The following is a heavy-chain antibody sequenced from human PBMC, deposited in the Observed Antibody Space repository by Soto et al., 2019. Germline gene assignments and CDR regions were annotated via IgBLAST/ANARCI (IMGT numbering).Heavy chain of an antibody. J-gene: IGHJ6*02. CDR3: ARADYEILTGSYAMDV. D-gene: IGHD3-9*01. CDR2: VSSSGNT. V-gene: IGHV4-4*07. Sequence: PSEPLSCTCTFSGRSIRDFYWSWIRQPPGKGLEWIGRVSSSGNTNANPTLNSRATMSIDTSKNQFSLRLRSVTAADTAVYYCARADYEILTGSYAMDVWGQGTTVTVS. CDR1: GRSIRDFY.